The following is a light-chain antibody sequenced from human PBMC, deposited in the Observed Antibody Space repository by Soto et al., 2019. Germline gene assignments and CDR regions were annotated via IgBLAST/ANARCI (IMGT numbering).Light chain of an antibody. V-gene: IGLV2-14*01. J-gene: IGLJ1*01. CDR2: EVN. CDR3: ASFRSGTILV. Sequence: QSALTQPASVSGSPGQSVTISCTGPRSDIGDSNFISGYQQSPGKAPRLLIYEVNNRPSGVSRRFSGSKAGNTASLTISGLLEDDEADYFCASFRSGTILVFGSGTKLTVL. CDR1: RSDIGDSNF.